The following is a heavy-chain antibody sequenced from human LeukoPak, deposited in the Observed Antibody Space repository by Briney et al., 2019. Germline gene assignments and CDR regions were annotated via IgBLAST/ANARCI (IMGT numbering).Heavy chain of an antibody. CDR2: IYSGGST. D-gene: IGHD6-19*01. V-gene: IGHV3-53*01. CDR1: GFTFSSNY. Sequence: GGSLRLSCAASGFTFSSNYMSWVRQAPGKGLEWVSVIYSGGSTYYADSVKGRFTISRDNSKNTLYLQMNSLRAEDTAVYYCARDGAEGAVAGDHWGQGTLVTVSS. J-gene: IGHJ4*02. CDR3: ARDGAEGAVAGDH.